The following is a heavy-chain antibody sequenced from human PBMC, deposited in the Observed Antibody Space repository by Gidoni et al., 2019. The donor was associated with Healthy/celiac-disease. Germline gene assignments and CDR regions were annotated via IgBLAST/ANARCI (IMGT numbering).Heavy chain of an antibody. CDR2: IVVGSGNT. V-gene: IGHV1-58*01. Sequence: QMQLVQSGPEVKKPGTSVTVSCKASGFTFTRSAVQWVRQARGQRLEWIGWIVVGSGNTNYAQKFKERVTITRDMSTSTAYMELSSLRSEDTAVYYCAAEYSSSSGYYYGMDVWGQGTTVTVSS. J-gene: IGHJ6*02. CDR3: AAEYSSSSGYYYGMDV. CDR1: GFTFTRSA. D-gene: IGHD6-6*01.